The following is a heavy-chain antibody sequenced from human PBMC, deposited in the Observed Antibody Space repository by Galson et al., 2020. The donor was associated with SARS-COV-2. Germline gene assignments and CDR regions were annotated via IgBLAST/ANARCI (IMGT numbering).Heavy chain of an antibody. J-gene: IGHJ4*02. Sequence: SETLSLTCTVSGYSISSGYYWGWIRQPPGKGLEWIGRIYHSGSTYYNPSLKSRVTISVDTSKNQFSLKLSSVTAADTAVYYCARDYVVVPAAIPVGTAEIFGVVIIPSVYFDYWGQGTLVTVSS. CDR3: ARDYVVVPAAIPVGTAEIFGVVIIPSVYFDY. CDR2: IYHSGST. V-gene: IGHV4-38-2*02. D-gene: IGHD3-3*01. CDR1: GYSISSGYY.